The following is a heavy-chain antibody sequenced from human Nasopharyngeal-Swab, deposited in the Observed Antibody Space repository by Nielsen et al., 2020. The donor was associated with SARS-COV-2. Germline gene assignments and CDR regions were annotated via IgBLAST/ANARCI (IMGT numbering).Heavy chain of an antibody. CDR1: GYTFTGYY. D-gene: IGHD6-19*01. Sequence: ASVKVSCKASGYTFTGYYMHWVRQAPGQGLEWMGWINPNSGGTNYAQKFQGRVTMTRDTSISTAYMELSSLSSDDTAVYYCARDPGTSTIGWDFDLWGQGTLVTVSS. V-gene: IGHV1-2*02. CDR2: INPNSGGT. J-gene: IGHJ4*02. CDR3: ARDPGTSTIGWDFDL.